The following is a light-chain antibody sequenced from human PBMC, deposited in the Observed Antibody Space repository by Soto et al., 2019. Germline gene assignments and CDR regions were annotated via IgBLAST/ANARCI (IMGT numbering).Light chain of an antibody. Sequence: EIVLTQSPGTLSLSPGERATLSCRASQRISNSYLAWYQQKPGQAPRLLIYGASSRATGIPERFSGRGSGTDFTLTITRLEPDDFAVYYCQQYTGPPTTFGQGTRLEI. V-gene: IGKV3-20*01. J-gene: IGKJ5*01. CDR2: GAS. CDR3: QQYTGPPTT. CDR1: QRISNSY.